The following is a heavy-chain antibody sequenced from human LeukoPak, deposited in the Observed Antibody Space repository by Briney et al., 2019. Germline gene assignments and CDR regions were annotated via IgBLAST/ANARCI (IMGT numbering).Heavy chain of an antibody. CDR3: ARGTGTRVAPYYLDH. CDR2: ISYDGNNK. Sequence: PGRSLRLSCAASGFTFSSFAMHWVRQAPGKGLEWVAVISYDGNNKYYADSVKGRFTISRDNSKNTLYLQVNSLRTEDTAMYFCARGTGTRVAPYYLDHWGQGTLVTVSS. CDR1: GFTFSSFA. D-gene: IGHD1-1*01. V-gene: IGHV3-30-3*01. J-gene: IGHJ4*02.